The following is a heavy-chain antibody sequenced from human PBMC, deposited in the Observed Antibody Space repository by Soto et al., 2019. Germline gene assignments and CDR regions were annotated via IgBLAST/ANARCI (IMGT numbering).Heavy chain of an antibody. J-gene: IGHJ6*02. Sequence: ASVKVSCKASGNTVPNYAIHWVRQAPGQRLEWMGWINAGNGNTKYSQKFQGRVTITRDTSASTAYMELSSLRSEDTAVYYCARDPSGWNDGYYYGMDVWGQGTTVTVSS. D-gene: IGHD1-1*01. CDR1: GNTVPNYA. CDR3: ARDPSGWNDGYYYGMDV. V-gene: IGHV1-3*01. CDR2: INAGNGNT.